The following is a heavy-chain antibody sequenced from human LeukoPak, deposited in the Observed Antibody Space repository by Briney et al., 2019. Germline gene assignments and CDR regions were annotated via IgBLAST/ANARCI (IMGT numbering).Heavy chain of an antibody. J-gene: IGHJ4*02. Sequence: GGSLRLSCAASGFTFDDYAMHWVRQAPGKGLEWVSGISWNSGNIGYADSVKGRFTISRDNAKNSLYPQMNSLRAEDTALYYCAKALSWGWGDFDYWGQGTLVTVSS. CDR2: ISWNSGNI. V-gene: IGHV3-9*01. D-gene: IGHD3-16*01. CDR1: GFTFDDYA. CDR3: AKALSWGWGDFDY.